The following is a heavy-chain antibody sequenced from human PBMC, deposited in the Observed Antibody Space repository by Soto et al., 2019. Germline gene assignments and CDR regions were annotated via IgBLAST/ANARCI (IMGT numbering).Heavy chain of an antibody. J-gene: IGHJ4*02. D-gene: IGHD6-19*01. V-gene: IGHV3-33*01. CDR2: IWYDGSNK. CDR3: ARDHSPLAVAGTFDY. Sequence: GGSLRLSCAASGFTFSSYGMHWVRQAPGKGLEWVAVIWYDGSNKYYADSVKGRFTISRDNSKNTLYLQMNSLRAEDTAVYYCARDHSPLAVAGTFDYWGQGTLVTVSS. CDR1: GFTFSSYG.